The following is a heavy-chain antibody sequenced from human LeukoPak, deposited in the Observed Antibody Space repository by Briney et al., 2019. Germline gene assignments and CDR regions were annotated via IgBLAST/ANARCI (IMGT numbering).Heavy chain of an antibody. CDR2: VGADGSST. J-gene: IGHJ4*02. D-gene: IGHD5-12*01. Sequence: VWVSRVGADGSSTTYADSVRGRFITSRDNAKNTLYLQMNGLRAEDTAVYYCGRGYNGVDSWGQGTLVTVSS. CDR3: GRGYNGVDS. V-gene: IGHV3-74*01.